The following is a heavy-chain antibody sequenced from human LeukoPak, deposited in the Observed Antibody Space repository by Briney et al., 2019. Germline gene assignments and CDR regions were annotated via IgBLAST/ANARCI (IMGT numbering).Heavy chain of an antibody. V-gene: IGHV3-15*01. CDR2: IKSKTDGGTT. J-gene: IGHJ4*02. D-gene: IGHD3-10*01. CDR1: GFTFSNAW. Sequence: GGSLRLSCAASGFTFSNAWMSWVRQAPGKGLEWVGRIKSKTDGGTTDYAAPVKGRFTISRDDSKNTLYLQTNSLKTEDTAVYYCSKARRYYYGSGSFFSYYFDYWGQGTLVTASS. CDR3: SKARRYYYGSGSFFSYYFDY.